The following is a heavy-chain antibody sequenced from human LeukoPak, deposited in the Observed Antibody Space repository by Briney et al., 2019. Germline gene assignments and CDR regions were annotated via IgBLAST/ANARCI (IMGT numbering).Heavy chain of an antibody. J-gene: IGHJ4*02. CDR3: ARERREFFDY. CDR1: GYTFTDYY. D-gene: IGHD3-10*01. V-gene: IGHV1-2*02. Sequence: RASVKVSCEASGYTFTDYYVHWVRQAPGQGLEWMGWINPNSGGTKYAQNFQGRVTMTRDTSISTAYLELSRLRSDDTAVYYCARERREFFDYWGQGTLVTVSS. CDR2: INPNSGGT.